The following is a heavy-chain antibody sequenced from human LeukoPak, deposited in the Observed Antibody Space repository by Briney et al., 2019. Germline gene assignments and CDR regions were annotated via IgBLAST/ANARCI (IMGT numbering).Heavy chain of an antibody. V-gene: IGHV3-23*01. Sequence: PGGSLRLSCAASGFTFSSFAMSWVRQAPGKGLQWVSTVVYSGGSTYYADSVKGRFTISRDNSKNTLYLQMNSLRAEDTAVYYCATGGGGSYYVINYWGQGTLVTVSS. D-gene: IGHD1-26*01. J-gene: IGHJ4*02. CDR3: ATGGGGSYYVINY. CDR2: VVYSGGST. CDR1: GFTFSSFA.